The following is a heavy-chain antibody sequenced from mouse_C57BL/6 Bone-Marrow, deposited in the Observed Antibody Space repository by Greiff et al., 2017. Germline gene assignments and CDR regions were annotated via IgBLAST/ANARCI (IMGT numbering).Heavy chain of an antibody. CDR2: IDPSDSYT. D-gene: IGHD2-1*01. CDR3: ARSLYGNYGYFDV. V-gene: IGHV1-50*01. Sequence: QVQLQQPGAELVKPGASVKLSCKASGYTFTSYWMQWVKQRPGQGLEWIGEIDPSDSYTNYNQKFKGKATLTVDTSSSTAYMQLSSLTSEDSAVYYCARSLYGNYGYFDVWGTGTTVTVSS. J-gene: IGHJ1*03. CDR1: GYTFTSYW.